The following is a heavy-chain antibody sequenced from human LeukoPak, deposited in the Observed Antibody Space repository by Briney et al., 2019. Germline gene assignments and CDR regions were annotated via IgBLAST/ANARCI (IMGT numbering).Heavy chain of an antibody. J-gene: IGHJ4*02. CDR1: GFTFKTYA. Sequence: GGSLRLSCAAAGFTFKTYAMSWVRQAPGKGLEWVSTFGSSGNTYYADSVKGRFTISRDNSRNTLYLQTNTLKVGDTAVYYCAKRGGGVVLVDTTRYYFDSWGQGTLVTVSS. CDR2: FGSSGNT. V-gene: IGHV3-23*01. CDR3: AKRGGGVVLVDTTRYYFDS. D-gene: IGHD2-15*01.